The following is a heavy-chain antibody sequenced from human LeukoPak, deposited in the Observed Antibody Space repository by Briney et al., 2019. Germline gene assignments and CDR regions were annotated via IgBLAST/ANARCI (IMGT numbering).Heavy chain of an antibody. Sequence: GGSLRLSCAASGFTFSSYAMSWVRQVPGKGLEWVSAISGSTGSTYYAGSVKGRFTISRDNSKNTLYLQMNSLRAEDTAVYYCAKDRLASIAALPTGAFDIWGQGTMVTVSS. CDR3: AKDRLASIAALPTGAFDI. CDR1: GFTFSSYA. CDR2: ISGSTGST. D-gene: IGHD6-6*01. V-gene: IGHV3-23*01. J-gene: IGHJ3*02.